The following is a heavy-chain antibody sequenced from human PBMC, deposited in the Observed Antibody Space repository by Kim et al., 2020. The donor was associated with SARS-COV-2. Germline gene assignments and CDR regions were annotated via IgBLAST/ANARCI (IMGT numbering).Heavy chain of an antibody. CDR3: ARGGSGSEYYYGMEV. CDR2: VFSSGSA. Sequence: SETLSLTCSVSGGSISGYYWNWIRQAPGNGLEWIGYVFSSGSANYNPSLKSRVSLSVDTSNNQVSLTLRSVTTADTAVYYCARGGSGSEYYYGMEVWGQG. D-gene: IGHD3-10*01. V-gene: IGHV4-59*13. CDR1: GGSISGYY. J-gene: IGHJ6*02.